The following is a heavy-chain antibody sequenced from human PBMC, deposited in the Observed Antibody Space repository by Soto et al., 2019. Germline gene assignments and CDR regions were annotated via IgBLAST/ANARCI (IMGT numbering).Heavy chain of an antibody. CDR3: ARDLSLGATYYYYGMDX. J-gene: IGHJ6*02. D-gene: IGHD3-16*01. Sequence: ASLKVSCKASGYTFTGYYMHWVRQAPGQGLEWMGCINPNSGGKNYAQKFQGSVTMTRDQSISTAYMELSRLRSDDTAVYYCARDLSLGATYYYYGMDXWGQGPTVTVS. CDR2: INPNSGGK. CDR1: GYTFTGYY. V-gene: IGHV1-2*02.